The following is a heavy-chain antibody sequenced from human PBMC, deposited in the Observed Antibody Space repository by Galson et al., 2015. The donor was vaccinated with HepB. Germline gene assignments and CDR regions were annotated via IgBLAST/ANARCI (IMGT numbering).Heavy chain of an antibody. CDR1: GFTFDDYA. CDR3: AKDSYGDYGLDY. J-gene: IGHJ4*02. V-gene: IGHV3-9*01. Sequence: SLRLSCAASGFTFDDYAMHWVRQAPGKGLEWVSGISWNSGSIGYADSVKGRFTISRDNAKSSLYLQMNSLRAEDTALYYCAKDSYGDYGLDYWGQGTLVTVSS. CDR2: ISWNSGSI. D-gene: IGHD4-17*01.